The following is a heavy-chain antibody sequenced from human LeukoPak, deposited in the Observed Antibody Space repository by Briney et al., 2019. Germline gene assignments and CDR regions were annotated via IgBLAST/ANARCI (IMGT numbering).Heavy chain of an antibody. CDR2: INHSGST. Sequence: PSETLSLTCAVYGGSFSGNYWSWIRQPPGKGLEWIGEINHSGSTNYNPSLKSRVTLSVDTSKNQVSLKLTSVSAADTAVYYCALRNGHSSSSGDYWGQGTLVTVSS. D-gene: IGHD6-6*01. J-gene: IGHJ4*02. V-gene: IGHV4-34*01. CDR3: ALRNGHSSSSGDY. CDR1: GGSFSGNY.